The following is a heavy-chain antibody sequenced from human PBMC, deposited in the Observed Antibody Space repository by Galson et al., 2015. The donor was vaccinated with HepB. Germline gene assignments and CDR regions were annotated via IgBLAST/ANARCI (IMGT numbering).Heavy chain of an antibody. D-gene: IGHD2-2*01. CDR2: FDRDLGKP. J-gene: IGHJ6*03. CDR1: GYTLNELS. CDR3: ATRGTWPTTNSTEYQSNSMDV. Sequence: SVKVSCKVIGYTLNELSMHWVRRAPGQGLEWMGNFDRDLGKPIFAQKFQGRITMTEDTSADIAYMDLSSLKSEDTAVYYCATRGTWPTTNSTEYQSNSMDVWGKGTTVTVSS. V-gene: IGHV1-24*01.